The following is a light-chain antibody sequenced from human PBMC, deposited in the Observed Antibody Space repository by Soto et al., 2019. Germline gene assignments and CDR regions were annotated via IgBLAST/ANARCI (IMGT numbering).Light chain of an antibody. Sequence: EIVLTQSPATLSLSPGERATLSCRASQSVSRYLAWYQQKPGQAPRLLIYDASNRATGIPARFSGSGSGTDFTLTISSREPEDFAVYYCQQRSNWPPWTFGQGTKVEIK. CDR2: DAS. J-gene: IGKJ1*01. CDR3: QQRSNWPPWT. CDR1: QSVSRY. V-gene: IGKV3-11*01.